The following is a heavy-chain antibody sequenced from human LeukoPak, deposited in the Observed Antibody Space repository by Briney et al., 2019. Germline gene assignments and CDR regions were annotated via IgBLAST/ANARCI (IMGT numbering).Heavy chain of an antibody. CDR3: ARGVAAGY. CDR1: GFTVSNNY. Sequence: GSLRLSSAASGFTVSNNYMTWVRQPPGKGLEWIGEINHSGSTNYNPSLKSRVTISVDTSKNQFSLKLSSVTAADTAVYYCARGVAAGYWGQGTLVTVSS. D-gene: IGHD6-25*01. V-gene: IGHV4-34*01. J-gene: IGHJ4*02. CDR2: INHSGST.